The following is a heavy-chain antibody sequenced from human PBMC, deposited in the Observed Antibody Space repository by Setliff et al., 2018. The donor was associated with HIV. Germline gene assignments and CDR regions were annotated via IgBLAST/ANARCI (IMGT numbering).Heavy chain of an antibody. CDR1: GGSFSGYY. CDR3: ARSVSSGWYDY. CDR2: INHSGST. V-gene: IGHV4-34*01. D-gene: IGHD6-13*01. Sequence: SETLSLTCAVYGGSFSGYYWSWIRRPPGKGLEWIGEINHSGSTNYNPSLKSRVTISVDTSKNQFSLKLSSVTAADTAVYYCARSVSSGWYDYWGQGTLVTVSS. J-gene: IGHJ4*02.